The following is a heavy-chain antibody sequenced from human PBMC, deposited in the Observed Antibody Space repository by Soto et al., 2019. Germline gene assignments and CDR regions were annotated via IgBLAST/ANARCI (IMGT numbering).Heavy chain of an antibody. CDR2: ISAYNGNT. V-gene: IGHV1-18*01. CDR1: GYTFTSYG. CDR3: ARDGSHCSGRRYYYYSGMDV. Sequence: ASVKVSCKASGYTFTSYGISWVRQAPGQGLEWMGWISAYNGNTNYAQKLQGRVTMTTDTSTSTAYMELRSLRSDDTAVYYCARDGSHCSGRRYYYYSGMDVWGQGTTVTVSS. J-gene: IGHJ6*02. D-gene: IGHD3-10*02.